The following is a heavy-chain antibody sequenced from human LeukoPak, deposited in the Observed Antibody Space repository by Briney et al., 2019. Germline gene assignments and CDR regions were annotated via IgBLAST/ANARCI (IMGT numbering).Heavy chain of an antibody. CDR3: AREFTMVRGVTGIDV. Sequence: ASVKVSCKASGYTFTGYYMHWVRQAPGQGLEWMGWINPNSGGTNYAQKFQGRVTMTRDTSISTAYMELSRLRSDDTAVYYCAREFTMVRGVTGIDVWGQGTTVTVSS. V-gene: IGHV1-2*02. D-gene: IGHD3-10*01. J-gene: IGHJ6*02. CDR2: INPNSGGT. CDR1: GYTFTGYY.